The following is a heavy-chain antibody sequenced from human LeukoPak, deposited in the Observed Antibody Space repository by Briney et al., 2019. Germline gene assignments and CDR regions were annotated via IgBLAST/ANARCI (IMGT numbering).Heavy chain of an antibody. V-gene: IGHV3-23*01. Sequence: PGGSLRLSCAASGFTFSSYAMSWVRQAPGKGLEWVSAISGSGGSTYYADSVKGRFTISRDNSKNTLHLQMNRLRAEDTAVYYCAKSWYRSGWYRGPKDYWGQGTLVTVSS. J-gene: IGHJ4*02. CDR2: ISGSGGST. CDR3: AKSWYRSGWYRGPKDY. D-gene: IGHD6-19*01. CDR1: GFTFSSYA.